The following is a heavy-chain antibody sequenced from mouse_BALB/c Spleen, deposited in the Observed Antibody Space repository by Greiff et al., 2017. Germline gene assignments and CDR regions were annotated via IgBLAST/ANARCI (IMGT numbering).Heavy chain of an antibody. CDR3: ARDPRQLGPRN. Sequence: QVQLKESGPGLVAPSQSLSITCTVSGFSLTSYGVHWVRQPPGKGLEWLGVIWAGGSTNYNSALMSRLSISKDNSKSQVFLKMNSLQTDDTAMYYCARDPRQLGPRNWGQGTLVTVSA. D-gene: IGHD3-2*01. CDR2: IWAGGST. CDR1: GFSLTSYG. J-gene: IGHJ3*01. V-gene: IGHV2-9*02.